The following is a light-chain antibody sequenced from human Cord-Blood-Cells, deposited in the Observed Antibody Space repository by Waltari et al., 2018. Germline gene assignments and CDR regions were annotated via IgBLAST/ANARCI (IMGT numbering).Light chain of an antibody. CDR3: SSYTSSSFSYV. J-gene: IGLJ1*01. Sequence: QSALTQPASVSGSPGQSITISCTGTSSAVGGYNYVSWYQQHPGKAPKLMIYDVSNRPSGVSNRFSGSKSGNTASLTISGLQAEDEADYYCSSYTSSSFSYVFGTGTKVTVL. CDR1: SSAVGGYNY. V-gene: IGLV2-14*01. CDR2: DVS.